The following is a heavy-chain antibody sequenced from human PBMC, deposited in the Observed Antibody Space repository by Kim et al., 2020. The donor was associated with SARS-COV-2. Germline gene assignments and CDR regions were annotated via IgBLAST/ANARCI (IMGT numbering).Heavy chain of an antibody. J-gene: IGHJ4*02. CDR1: GGSINNFY. CDR3: ARGGWSLDF. V-gene: IGHV4-59*13. Sequence: SETLSLTCTVSGGSINNFYWSWIRQPPGERLEWIGFIYYTGSANYNASLKSRVTMSVDLSKNHFSLDLSSVTAADTAVYYCARGGWSLDFGGRGTLVTVSS. CDR2: IYYTGSA. D-gene: IGHD6-19*01.